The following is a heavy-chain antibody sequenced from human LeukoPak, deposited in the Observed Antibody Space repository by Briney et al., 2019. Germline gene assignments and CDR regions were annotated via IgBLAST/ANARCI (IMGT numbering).Heavy chain of an antibody. Sequence: ASVKVSCKASGFTFTSSAMQWVRQAPGQGLEWMGIINPSGGSTSYTQQFQGRVTMTRDTSTSTVYMELSSLRSEDTAVYYCARDLMVRGINYYYGMDVWGQGTTVTVSS. CDR2: INPSGGST. CDR1: GFTFTSSA. V-gene: IGHV1-46*01. CDR3: ARDLMVRGINYYYGMDV. J-gene: IGHJ6*02. D-gene: IGHD3-10*01.